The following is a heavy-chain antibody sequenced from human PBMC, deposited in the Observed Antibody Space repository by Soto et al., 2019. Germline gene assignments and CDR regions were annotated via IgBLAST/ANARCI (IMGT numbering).Heavy chain of an antibody. CDR2: IKWDGSIT. CDR3: TKSDWFDP. D-gene: IGHD2-8*01. CDR1: GFNFGGHW. Sequence: PGGSLRLSCAASGFNFGGHWMHWVRQVPGKGLEWVSRIKWDGSITYYADSVEGRFISSRDNAKNMLYLQMNSLRGEDTAIYFCTKSDWFDPWGQGTLVTVSS. J-gene: IGHJ5*02. V-gene: IGHV3-74*01.